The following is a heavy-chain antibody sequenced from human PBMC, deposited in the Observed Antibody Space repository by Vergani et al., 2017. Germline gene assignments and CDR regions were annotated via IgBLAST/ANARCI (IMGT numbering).Heavy chain of an antibody. D-gene: IGHD2-21*01. CDR2: IKSTFDRGTT. CDR1: GFSFRNAW. J-gene: IGHJ6*02. V-gene: IGHV3-15*07. CDR3: TTDPRYCGDGSFYWLRDHHYYGMYV. Sequence: EVQLVESGGGIVKPGGSLRLSCVASGFSFRNAWMNWVRRTPGKGLECVGRIKSTFDRGTTDYAAAVKGRFTISRDDSKNTLFLQMNGLKTEDIGVYYCTTDPRYCGDGSFYWLRDHHYYGMYVWGQGTTVTVSS.